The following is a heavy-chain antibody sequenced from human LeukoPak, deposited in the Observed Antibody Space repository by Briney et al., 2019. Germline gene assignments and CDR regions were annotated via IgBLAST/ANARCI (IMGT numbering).Heavy chain of an antibody. Sequence: PGGSLRLSCAASGFTFSSYNMNWVRQAPGKGLDWVSTIYSGGSTYYADSVKGRFTISKDNSKNTVYLQMNSLRGEDTAVYYCATGYDGIFDYWGQGTLVTVSS. CDR1: GFTFSSYN. D-gene: IGHD5-12*01. CDR3: ATGYDGIFDY. J-gene: IGHJ4*02. CDR2: IYSGGST. V-gene: IGHV3-53*01.